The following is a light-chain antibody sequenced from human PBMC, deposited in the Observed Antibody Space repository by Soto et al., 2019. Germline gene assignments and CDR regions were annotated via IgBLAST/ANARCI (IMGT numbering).Light chain of an antibody. CDR1: SSDVGGYNY. Sequence: QSVLTQPRSVSGSPGQSVTISSTGTSSDVGGYNYVSWYQQHPGKAPKLMIYDVSKRPSGVPDRFSGSKSGNTASLTISGLQAEDEADYYCCSYAGSYTYVFGTGTKLTV. CDR3: CSYAGSYTYV. V-gene: IGLV2-11*01. CDR2: DVS. J-gene: IGLJ1*01.